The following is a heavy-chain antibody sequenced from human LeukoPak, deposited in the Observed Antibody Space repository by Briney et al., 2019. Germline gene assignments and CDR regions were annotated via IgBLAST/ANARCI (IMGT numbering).Heavy chain of an antibody. V-gene: IGHV3-7*01. J-gene: IGHJ4*02. CDR3: ARQSSGRYSGPFDY. CDR1: GFTFSSYW. CDR2: IKQDGSEK. D-gene: IGHD1-26*01. Sequence: GGSLRLSCAASGFTFSSYWMSWVRQAPGKGLEWVANIKQDGSEKYHVDSVKGRFTISRDNAKNSLYLQMNSLRAEDTAVYYCARQSSGRYSGPFDYWGLGTLVTVSS.